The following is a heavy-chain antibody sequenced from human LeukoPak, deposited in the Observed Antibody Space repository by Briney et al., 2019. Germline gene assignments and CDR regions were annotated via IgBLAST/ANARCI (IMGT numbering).Heavy chain of an antibody. CDR3: ARDWFGELI. J-gene: IGHJ4*02. CDR1: GFTFSTYS. D-gene: IGHD3-10*01. Sequence: GGSLRLSCAVSGFTFSTYSMNWVRQAPGMGLEWISFIRHDSSDIYYADSVKGRFTISRDNARDSLCLQMNSLRAEDTAVYYCARDWFGELIWGQGTLVTVSS. V-gene: IGHV3-48*01. CDR2: IRHDSSDI.